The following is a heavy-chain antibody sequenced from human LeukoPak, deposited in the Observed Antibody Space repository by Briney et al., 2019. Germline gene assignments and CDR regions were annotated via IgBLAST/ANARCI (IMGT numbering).Heavy chain of an antibody. D-gene: IGHD5-18*01. CDR3: ARVDRYNYREYYYMDV. CDR2: IYQTGRT. CDR1: GYSISSGHF. Sequence: PSETLSLTCSVSGYSISSGHFWGWLRQAPGKGLEWIGTIYQTGRTYYNPSLESRATLSVDMSKNQFSLLVTSVTAADTGVYHCARVDRYNYREYYYMDVWGEGTTVTVSS. V-gene: IGHV4-38-2*02. J-gene: IGHJ6*03.